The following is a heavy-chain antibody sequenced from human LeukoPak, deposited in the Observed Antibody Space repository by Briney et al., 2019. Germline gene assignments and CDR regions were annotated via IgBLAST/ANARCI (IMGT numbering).Heavy chain of an antibody. D-gene: IGHD5-12*01. V-gene: IGHV3-23*01. CDR1: GFTFSSHA. J-gene: IGHJ4*02. Sequence: GGSLRLACAASGFTFSSHAMSWVRQAPGKGLEWVSVISGSGRSAYYADSLKGRFTISRDNSRDTLYLQMNSLRAEDTALYYCAQDYSGYDLSAGYWGQGTLVTVSS. CDR3: AQDYSGYDLSAGY. CDR2: ISGSGRSA.